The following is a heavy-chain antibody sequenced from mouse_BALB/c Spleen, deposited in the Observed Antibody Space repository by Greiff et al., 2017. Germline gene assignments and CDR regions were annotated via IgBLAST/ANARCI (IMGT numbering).Heavy chain of an antibody. D-gene: IGHD2-2*01. CDR3: ARDAYVYDGSAMDY. CDR1: GFTFSDFY. CDR2: SRNKANDYTT. V-gene: IGHV7-1*02. Sequence: EVQEVESGGGLVQPGGSLRLSCATSGFTFSDFYMEWVRQPPGKRLEWIAASRNKANDYTTEYSASVKGRFIVSRDTSQSILYLQMNALRAEDTAIYYCARDAYVYDGSAMDYWGQGTSVTVSS. J-gene: IGHJ4*01.